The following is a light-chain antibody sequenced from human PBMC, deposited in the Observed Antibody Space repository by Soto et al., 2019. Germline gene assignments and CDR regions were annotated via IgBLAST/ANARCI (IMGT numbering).Light chain of an antibody. CDR3: QQYDDWPLT. Sequence: EIVMTQSPATLSVSPGERATLSCRASQSISSNLAWYQQKPCQSPRLLIYDSSTRATDIPARFSGSGSGTEFTLTISSLQPQDFELYYCQQYDDWPLTFGAGTKVDIX. CDR1: QSISSN. CDR2: DSS. J-gene: IGKJ4*01. V-gene: IGKV3D-15*01.